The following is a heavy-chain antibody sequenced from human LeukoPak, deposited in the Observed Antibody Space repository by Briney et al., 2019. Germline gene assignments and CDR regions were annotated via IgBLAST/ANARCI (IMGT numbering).Heavy chain of an antibody. D-gene: IGHD3-10*01. Sequence: KSSETLSLTCTVSGGSISSSSYYWGWIRQPPGKGLEWIGSIYYSGSTYDNPPLKSRVTISIDTSKNQFSLKLSSVTAADTAVYYCARHSGSWFGELLWVYWFDPWGQGTLVTVSS. CDR3: ARHSGSWFGELLWVYWFDP. CDR2: IYYSGST. CDR1: GGSISSSSYY. J-gene: IGHJ5*02. V-gene: IGHV4-39*01.